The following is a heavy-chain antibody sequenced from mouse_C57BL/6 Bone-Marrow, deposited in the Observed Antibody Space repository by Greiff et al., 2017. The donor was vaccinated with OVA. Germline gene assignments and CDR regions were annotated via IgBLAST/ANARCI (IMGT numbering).Heavy chain of an antibody. Sequence: EVMLVESGGGLVKPGGSLKLSCAASGFTFSSYAMSWVRQTPEKRLEWVATISDGGSYTYYPDNVQGRFTISRDNAKNNLYLQMSHLKSEDTAMYYCARGAGDYWGQGTTLTVSS. CDR3: ARGAGDY. J-gene: IGHJ2*01. CDR2: ISDGGSYT. V-gene: IGHV5-4*03. CDR1: GFTFSSYA.